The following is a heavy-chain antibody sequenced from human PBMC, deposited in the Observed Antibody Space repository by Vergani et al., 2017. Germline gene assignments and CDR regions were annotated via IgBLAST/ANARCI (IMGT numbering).Heavy chain of an antibody. Sequence: QVQLQQWGAGLLKPSETLSLTCAVYGGSFSGYYWSWIRQPPGKGLEWIGEINHSGSTNYNPSLKSRVTISVDTSKNQFSLKLSSVTAADTAVYYCARTHMTMIGHYYGMDVWGQGTTVTVSS. CDR1: GGSFSGYY. J-gene: IGHJ6*02. D-gene: IGHD3-22*01. CDR2: INHSGST. V-gene: IGHV4-34*01. CDR3: ARTHMTMIGHYYGMDV.